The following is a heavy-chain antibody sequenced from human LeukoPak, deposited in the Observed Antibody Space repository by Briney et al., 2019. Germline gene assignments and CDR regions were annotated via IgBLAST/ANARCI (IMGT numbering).Heavy chain of an antibody. Sequence: SETLSLTCNVSGGSINSYYWGWFRQPPGKRLESIGYIYYSGRTTYNPSLKSRVTISVDTSTNQISLQLTSVTAADTAVYYCATQQLVPSPFDYWGQGTLVTAAS. CDR2: IYYSGRT. J-gene: IGHJ4*02. V-gene: IGHV4-59*12. CDR1: GGSINSYY. CDR3: ATQQLVPSPFDY. D-gene: IGHD6-13*01.